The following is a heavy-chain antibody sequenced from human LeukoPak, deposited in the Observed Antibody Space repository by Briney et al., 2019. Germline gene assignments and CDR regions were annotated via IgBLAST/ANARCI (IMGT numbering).Heavy chain of an antibody. J-gene: IGHJ4*02. CDR1: GFTFSSYA. CDR3: AKDPYYGGTAYFDY. D-gene: IGHD4-23*01. V-gene: IGHV3-23*01. CDR2: ISSSGGST. Sequence: GGSLRLSCAASGFTFSSYAMSWVRQAPGKGLEWVSAISSSGGSTYYAASVKGRSTITSNNYKNTLYLQKNSLRDEDTAVYYCAKDPYYGGTAYFDYWGQGTLVTVSS.